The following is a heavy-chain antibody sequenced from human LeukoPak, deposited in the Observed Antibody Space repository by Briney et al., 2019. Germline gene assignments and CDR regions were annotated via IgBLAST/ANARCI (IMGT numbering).Heavy chain of an antibody. CDR3: ARVGGSGTYTPLYYFDY. V-gene: IGHV3-20*01. D-gene: IGHD3-10*01. CDR1: GFTFDDYG. Sequence: GGSLRLSCAASGFTFDDYGMSWVRQAPGKGLEWVSTINWNGSSTFYEDSVKGRFTISRDNAKKSLYLQMDSLRAEDTALYHCARVGGSGTYTPLYYFDYWGQGSLVTVTS. CDR2: INWNGSST. J-gene: IGHJ4*02.